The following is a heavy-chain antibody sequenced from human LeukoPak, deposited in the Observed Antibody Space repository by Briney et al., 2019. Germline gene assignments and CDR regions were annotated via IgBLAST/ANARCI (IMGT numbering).Heavy chain of an antibody. D-gene: IGHD1-26*01. V-gene: IGHV3-23*01. CDR2: IYGPTFRT. J-gene: IGHJ4*02. CDR1: GFTFSNYA. Sequence: PGESLRLSCAASGFTFSNYAMHWVRQAPGKGLEWVSTIYGPTFRTYYADSVMGRFTISRDNSKNTLYLQMSSLRADDTAVYFCTTWVGAHFDFWGQGTLVTV. CDR3: TTWVGAHFDF.